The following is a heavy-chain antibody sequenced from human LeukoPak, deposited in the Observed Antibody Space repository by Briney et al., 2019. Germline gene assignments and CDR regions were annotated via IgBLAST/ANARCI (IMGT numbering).Heavy chain of an antibody. CDR1: GGSISGYY. CDR2: IYYIGST. Sequence: NPSETLSLTCTVSGGSISGYYWSWVRQPPGKGLEWIGCIYYIGSTNYNPSLKSRVTISLDTSKNQFSLKLSSVTAADTAVYYCARHGGAYSFDYWGQGTLVTVSS. CDR3: ARHGGAYSFDY. V-gene: IGHV4-59*08. D-gene: IGHD4-11*01. J-gene: IGHJ4*02.